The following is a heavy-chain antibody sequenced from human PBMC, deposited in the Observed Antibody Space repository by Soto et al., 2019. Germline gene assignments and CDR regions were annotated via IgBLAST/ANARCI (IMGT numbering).Heavy chain of an antibody. CDR1: GVTFSSYA. CDR2: IIPIFGTA. Sequence: SVKVSCKASGVTFSSYAISWVRQAPGQGLEWMGGIIPIFGTANYAQKFQGRVTITADKSTSTAYMELSSLRSEDTAVYYCARVGEQLVYYYGMDVWGQGTTVTVSS. V-gene: IGHV1-69*06. J-gene: IGHJ6*02. CDR3: ARVGEQLVYYYGMDV. D-gene: IGHD6-6*01.